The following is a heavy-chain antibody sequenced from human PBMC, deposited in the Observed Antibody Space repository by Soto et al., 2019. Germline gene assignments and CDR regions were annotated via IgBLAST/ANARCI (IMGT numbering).Heavy chain of an antibody. D-gene: IGHD4-17*01. Sequence: PSQTLSLTSAISGARVASNSAAWNCIRQSPCRGLEWLGRTYYRSKWYNDYAVSVKRRIAINPDTSKNQFSLKLNSVTPEDTAVYYCARDGTGLRDYYGMDVWGQGTTVTVSS. CDR2: TYYRSKWYN. CDR1: GARVASNSAA. J-gene: IGHJ6*02. V-gene: IGHV6-1*01. CDR3: ARDGTGLRDYYGMDV.